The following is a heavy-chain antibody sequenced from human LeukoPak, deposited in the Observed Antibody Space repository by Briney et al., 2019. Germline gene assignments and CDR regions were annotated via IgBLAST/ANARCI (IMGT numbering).Heavy chain of an antibody. J-gene: IGHJ4*02. CDR3: ARGRGGSYFFDY. CDR2: ITSDGSTT. CDR1: GFTFSTSW. Sequence: QSGGSLRLSCAASGFTFSTSWMHWVRQAPGKGPVWVSRITSDGSTTIYAESMKGRFTISRDNAKNTLYLQMNSLRAEDTAVYYCARGRGGSYFFDYWGQGTLVTVSS. D-gene: IGHD1-26*01. V-gene: IGHV3-74*01.